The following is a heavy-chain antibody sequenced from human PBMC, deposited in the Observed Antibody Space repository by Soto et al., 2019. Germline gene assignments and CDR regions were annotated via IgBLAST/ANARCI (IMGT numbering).Heavy chain of an antibody. CDR2: ISSSSSYI. J-gene: IGHJ4*02. CDR1: GFTFSSYS. D-gene: IGHD3-16*02. CDR3: ARDLALIGDY. V-gene: IGHV3-21*01. Sequence: GGSLRLSCAASGFTFSSYSMNWVRQAPGKGLEWVSSISSSSSYIYYADSVKGRFTISRDNAKNSLYLQMNSPRAEDTAVYYCARDLALIGDYWGQGTLVTVSS.